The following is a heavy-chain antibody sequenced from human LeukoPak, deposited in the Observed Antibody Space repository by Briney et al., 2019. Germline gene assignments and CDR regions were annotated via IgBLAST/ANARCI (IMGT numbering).Heavy chain of an antibody. D-gene: IGHD3-22*01. V-gene: IGHV4-34*01. Sequence: PSETLSLTCAVYDGSFSGYYWSWIRQPPGKGLEWIGEINHSGSTNYIPSLESRVTLSVDTSKNQFSLNLNSVTAADTAVYYCARHRKRSGGYFGSGHDGFDIWGQGTMVTVSS. CDR2: INHSGST. CDR1: DGSFSGYY. J-gene: IGHJ3*02. CDR3: ARHRKRSGGYFGSGHDGFDI.